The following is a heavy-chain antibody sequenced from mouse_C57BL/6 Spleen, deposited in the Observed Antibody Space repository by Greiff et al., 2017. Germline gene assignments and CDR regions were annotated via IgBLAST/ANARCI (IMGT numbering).Heavy chain of an antibody. CDR2: IYPGSGST. Sequence: QVQLQQPGAELVKPGASVKMSCKASGYTFTSYWITWVKQRPGQGLEWIGDIYPGSGSTNYNEKFKSKATLTVDTSSSTAYMHLSSLTSADSAVYYCAREESPYSPFYYWGQGTTLTVSS. V-gene: IGHV1-55*01. D-gene: IGHD2-10*01. J-gene: IGHJ2*01. CDR1: GYTFTSYW. CDR3: AREESPYSPFYY.